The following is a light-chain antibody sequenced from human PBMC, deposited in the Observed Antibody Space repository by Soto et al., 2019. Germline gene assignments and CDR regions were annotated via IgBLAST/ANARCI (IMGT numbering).Light chain of an antibody. CDR2: DAS. CDR3: QQCNNWPPA. CDR1: QSISNN. V-gene: IGKV3-15*01. J-gene: IGKJ2*01. Sequence: EIVMTQSPATLSVSPGETATLSCRASQSISNNLAWYQQKPGQAPRLLSYDASTRATGIPARFSGSGSGTEFTLTISSLKSEDFAVYYCQQCNNWPPAFGQGTTREI.